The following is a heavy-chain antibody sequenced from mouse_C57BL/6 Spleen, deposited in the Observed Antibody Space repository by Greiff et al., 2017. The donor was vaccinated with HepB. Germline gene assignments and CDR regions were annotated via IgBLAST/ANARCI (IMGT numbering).Heavy chain of an antibody. D-gene: IGHD1-1*01. CDR2: ISSGSSTI. J-gene: IGHJ4*01. Sequence: EVQLVESGGGLVKPGGSLKLSCAASGFTFSDYGMHWVRQAPEKGLEWVAYISSGSSTIYYADTVKGRCTISRDNAKNTLFLQMTSLRSEDTAMYYCARDYDYAMDDWGQGTSVTVSS. CDR3: ARDYDYAMDD. V-gene: IGHV5-17*01. CDR1: GFTFSDYG.